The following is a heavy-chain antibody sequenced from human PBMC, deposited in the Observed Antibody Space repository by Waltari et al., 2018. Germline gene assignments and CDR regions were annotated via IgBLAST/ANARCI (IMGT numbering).Heavy chain of an antibody. CDR3: ARDKTATGDYDAFDI. CDR1: GGTFSSYA. D-gene: IGHD4-17*01. J-gene: IGHJ3*02. Sequence: QVQLVQSGAEVKKPGSSVKVSCKASGGTFSSYAISWVPQAPGQGLEWMGGIIPIFVTANYAQKFQGRVTITADESTSTAYMELSSLRSEDTAVYYCARDKTATGDYDAFDIWGQGTMVTVSS. CDR2: IIPIFVTA. V-gene: IGHV1-69*01.